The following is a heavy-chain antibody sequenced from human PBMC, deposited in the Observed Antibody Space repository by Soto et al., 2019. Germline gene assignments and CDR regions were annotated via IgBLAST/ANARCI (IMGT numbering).Heavy chain of an antibody. CDR2: ISSNGGST. Sequence: GGSLRLSCAASGFTFSGCAMHWVRQAPGKGLEYVSSISSNGGSTYYANSVKGRFTISRDNSKNTLYLQMGSLSAEDMAVYYCARDGTYYFDYWGQGILVTVSS. D-gene: IGHD1-1*01. CDR1: GFTFSGCA. J-gene: IGHJ4*02. CDR3: ARDGTYYFDY. V-gene: IGHV3-64*01.